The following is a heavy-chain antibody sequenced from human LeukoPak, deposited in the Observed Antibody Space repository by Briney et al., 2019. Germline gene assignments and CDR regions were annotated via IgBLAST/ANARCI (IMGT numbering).Heavy chain of an antibody. Sequence: GGSLRLSWGASGFPFSRHAMSAVRQAPGEGLEWVSTTSYGGGRTYYADSVKGRFTISRDNSKNTLYLQMNSLRADATAVYYCAKDLWLSSGSCLAYCGQGTLVTVSS. V-gene: IGHV3-23*01. D-gene: IGHD2-15*01. J-gene: IGHJ4*02. CDR1: GFPFSRHA. CDR3: AKDLWLSSGSCLAY. CDR2: TSYGGGRT.